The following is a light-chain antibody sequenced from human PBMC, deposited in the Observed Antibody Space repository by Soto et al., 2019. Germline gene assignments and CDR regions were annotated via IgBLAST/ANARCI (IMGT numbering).Light chain of an antibody. Sequence: EVVLTQSPATLSLSPGEKATLSCRASQDINTYLGWYQQKPGQPPRLLIYDAYNRATGIPPRFSGSGSGTDFTLTISSLEPEDSAVYYCQQRHMWPITFGQGTRLEIK. J-gene: IGKJ5*01. CDR2: DAY. V-gene: IGKV3-11*01. CDR1: QDINTY. CDR3: QQRHMWPIT.